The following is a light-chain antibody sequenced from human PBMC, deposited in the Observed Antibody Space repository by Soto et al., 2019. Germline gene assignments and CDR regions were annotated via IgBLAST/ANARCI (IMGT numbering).Light chain of an antibody. CDR3: QHYGGMWA. CDR2: DAS. V-gene: IGKV1-5*01. Sequence: DLQMTQSPFTLSASIGDRVTITCRASQSITNRLAWYQQKPGKAPKVLIYDASNLESGVPSRFSGSGSGTEFILTINSLQPDDFATYYCQHYGGMWAFGQGTKVE. CDR1: QSITNR. J-gene: IGKJ1*01.